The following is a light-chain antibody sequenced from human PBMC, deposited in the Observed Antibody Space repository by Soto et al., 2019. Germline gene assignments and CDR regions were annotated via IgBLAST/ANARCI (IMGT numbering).Light chain of an antibody. CDR2: ETT. V-gene: IGLV7-46*01. J-gene: IGLJ3*02. CDR3: LLSFSGAYVV. CDR1: SGVVSGGHY. Sequence: QSVVTQEPSLTVSPGGPVTLTCGSNSGVVSGGHYPCWFQQKPGQAPRTLIYETTLKHPWTPARFSGSLLGGKAALTLSGAQPEDEAEYYCLLSFSGAYVVFGGGTKVTVL.